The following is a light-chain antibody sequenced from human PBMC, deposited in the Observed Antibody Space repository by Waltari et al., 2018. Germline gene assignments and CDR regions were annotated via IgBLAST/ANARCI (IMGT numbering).Light chain of an antibody. CDR1: NSNIGRNS. Sequence: QSVLTQPPSASGTPGQTVTISCSGTNSNIGRNSVFWYQQLPGTAPKLLIYRSNQRPSGVPARFCGAKSGTSASLAIRGLRSEDEADYYCAAWDDSLSVSYVFGSGTKVTV. CDR3: AAWDDSLSVSYV. CDR2: RSN. V-gene: IGLV1-47*01. J-gene: IGLJ1*01.